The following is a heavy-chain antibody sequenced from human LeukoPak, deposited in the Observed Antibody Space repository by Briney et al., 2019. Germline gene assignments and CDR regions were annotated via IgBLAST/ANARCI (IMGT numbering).Heavy chain of an antibody. D-gene: IGHD5-18*01. V-gene: IGHV3-53*01. CDR3: AKSRGYTYGFDY. Sequence: PGGSLRLSCAASGFIVSNNYMSWVRQALGKGLEWVSIIYSGGSTYYADSVKGRFTISGDNSMNALYLQMNSLRAEDTAMYYCAKSRGYTYGFDYWGQGTLVTVSS. J-gene: IGHJ4*02. CDR2: IYSGGST. CDR1: GFIVSNNY.